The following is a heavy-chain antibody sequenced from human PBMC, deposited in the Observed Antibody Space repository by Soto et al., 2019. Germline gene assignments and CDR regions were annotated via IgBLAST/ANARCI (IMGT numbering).Heavy chain of an antibody. CDR3: AREGSYGWYDC. CDR2: ISGYNGNA. CDR1: GYTFSSHG. V-gene: IGHV1-18*01. D-gene: IGHD2-15*01. Sequence: QVQLVQSGAEVRKPGASVKVSCKASGYTFSSHGIIWVRPAPGQGLEWMGWISGYNGNAKYAQRFPGRVTMTTDTYTSKVYMDLRSLGSDDSAVYYCAREGSYGWYDCWGQGTLVTVSS. J-gene: IGHJ5*01.